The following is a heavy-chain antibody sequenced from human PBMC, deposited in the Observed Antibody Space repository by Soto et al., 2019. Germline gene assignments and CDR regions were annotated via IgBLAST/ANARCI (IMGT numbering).Heavy chain of an antibody. V-gene: IGHV4-39*01. Sequence: SETLSLTCTVSGGSISSSSYYWGWIRQPPGKGLEWIGSIYYSGSTYYNPSLKSRVTFSVDTSKNQFSLKLSSVTAADTAVYYCESYYDILSGYYSRAFDYWGQGTLVTVSS. CDR2: IYYSGST. CDR3: ESYYDILSGYYSRAFDY. CDR1: GGSISSSSYY. D-gene: IGHD3-9*01. J-gene: IGHJ4*02.